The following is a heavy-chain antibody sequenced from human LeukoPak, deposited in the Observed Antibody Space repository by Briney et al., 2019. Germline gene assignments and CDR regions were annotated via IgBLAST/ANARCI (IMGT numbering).Heavy chain of an antibody. V-gene: IGHV5-51*01. D-gene: IGHD3-9*01. CDR1: GYSFTSYW. Sequence: GESLKISCKGSGYSFTSYWIGWVRQMPGKGLEWMGIIYPGDSDTRYSPSFQGQVPIPADKSISPAYLQWSSLKASDTAIFFCARRRYDILTGYYNDWFDPWGQGTLVTVSS. CDR3: ARRRYDILTGYYNDWFDP. J-gene: IGHJ5*02. CDR2: IYPGDSDT.